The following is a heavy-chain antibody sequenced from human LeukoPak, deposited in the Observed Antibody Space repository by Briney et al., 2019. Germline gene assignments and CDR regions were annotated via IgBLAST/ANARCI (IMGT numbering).Heavy chain of an antibody. CDR3: AREGNSGYDVIDY. J-gene: IGHJ4*02. CDR2: IFYSGST. D-gene: IGHD5-12*01. CDR1: GGSISSYY. Sequence: SETLSLTCTVSGGSISSYYWIWIRQPPGKGLEWIGYIFYSGSTNYNPSLRSRVTISVDTSKNQFSLKLSSVTAADTAVYYCAREGNSGYDVIDYWGQGTLVTVSS. V-gene: IGHV4-59*01.